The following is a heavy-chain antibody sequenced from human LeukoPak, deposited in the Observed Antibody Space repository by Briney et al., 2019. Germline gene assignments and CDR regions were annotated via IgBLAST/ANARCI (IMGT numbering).Heavy chain of an antibody. V-gene: IGHV3-21*01. Sequence: GGSLRLSCAASGFTFSSYSMNWVRQAPGKGLEWVSSISSSSSYIYYADSAKGRFTISRDNAKNSLYLQMNSLRAEDTAVYYCARELWGATAAFDIWGQGTMVTVSS. D-gene: IGHD1-26*01. CDR3: ARELWGATAAFDI. J-gene: IGHJ3*02. CDR2: ISSSSSYI. CDR1: GFTFSSYS.